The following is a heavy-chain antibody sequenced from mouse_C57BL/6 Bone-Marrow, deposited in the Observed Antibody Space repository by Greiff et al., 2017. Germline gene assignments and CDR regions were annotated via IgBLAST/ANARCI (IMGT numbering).Heavy chain of an antibody. J-gene: IGHJ1*03. CDR1: GFTFSDYY. CDR3: ARDQDYYGSSFWYFDV. V-gene: IGHV5-16*01. CDR2: INYDGGST. D-gene: IGHD1-1*01. Sequence: EVKLMESEGGLVQPGSSMKLSCTASGFTFSDYYMAWVRQVPEKGLEWVANINYDGGSTYYLDSLKSRFIFSRDNAKNILYLQMSSLKSEDTATYYCARDQDYYGSSFWYFDVWGTGTTVTVSS.